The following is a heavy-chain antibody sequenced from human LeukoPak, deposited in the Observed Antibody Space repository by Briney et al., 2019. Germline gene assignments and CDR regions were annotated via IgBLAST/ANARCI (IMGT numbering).Heavy chain of an antibody. Sequence: PGGSLRLFCAASGFSFSNYYMSWVRQAPGKGLEWVANIKQDGSDKSYVDSVKGRFIISRDNAENSLYLQMKSRRAEDEAVYYCSRVREVGPTIHDYSGQRTLVTVSS. CDR1: GFSFSNYY. CDR3: SRVREVGPTIHDY. CDR2: IKQDGSDK. V-gene: IGHV3-7*01. J-gene: IGHJ4*02. D-gene: IGHD4/OR15-4a*01.